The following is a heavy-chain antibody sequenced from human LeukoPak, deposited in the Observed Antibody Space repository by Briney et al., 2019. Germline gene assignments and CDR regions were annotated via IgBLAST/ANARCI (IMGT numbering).Heavy chain of an antibody. CDR3: ARKSAGFLTA. CDR1: GYTFTGDQ. Sequence: GASVKVSCKASGYTFTGDQIYWLRQAPGQGLEWVGWINPSSGDTLYEEKFQGRVTMTRDKSISSAYMELCSLRSDDTAVYYCARKSAGFLTAWGQGTLVTVSS. CDR2: INPSSGDT. V-gene: IGHV1-2*02. D-gene: IGHD2/OR15-2a*01. J-gene: IGHJ5*02.